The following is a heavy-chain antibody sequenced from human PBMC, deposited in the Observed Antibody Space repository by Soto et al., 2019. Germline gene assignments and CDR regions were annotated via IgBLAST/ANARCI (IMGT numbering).Heavy chain of an antibody. V-gene: IGHV1-46*01. CDR1: GYTFTRYY. CDR3: AGDGNYYDSSGYGPDGMDV. J-gene: IGHJ6*02. Sequence: ASVKVSCKASGYTFTRYYMQWVRQAPGQGLEWMGIINPSGGSTSYAQKFQGRVTMTRDTSTSTVYMELSSLRSEDTAVYYCAGDGNYYDSSGYGPDGMDVWGQGTTVTVSS. CDR2: INPSGGST. D-gene: IGHD3-22*01.